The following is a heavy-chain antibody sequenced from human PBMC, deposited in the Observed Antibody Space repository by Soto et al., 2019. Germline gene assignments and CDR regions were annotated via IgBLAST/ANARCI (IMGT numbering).Heavy chain of an antibody. D-gene: IGHD3-22*01. Sequence: QVQLQESGPGLVKPSQTLSLTCTVSGGSISSGGYYWSWIRQHPVKGLESIGYISFSGSTYYNPPLKSRGTISVDTCKNRFSLKLSSVTAADTAVYYCARFGYYDRSGYSDYWGQGTLVTVSS. CDR1: GGSISSGGYY. J-gene: IGHJ4*02. CDR3: ARFGYYDRSGYSDY. CDR2: ISFSGST. V-gene: IGHV4-31*03.